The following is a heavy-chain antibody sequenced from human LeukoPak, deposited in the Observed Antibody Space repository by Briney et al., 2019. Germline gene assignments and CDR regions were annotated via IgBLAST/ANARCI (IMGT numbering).Heavy chain of an antibody. J-gene: IGHJ4*02. CDR1: GGSISSYY. D-gene: IGHD3-3*01. CDR3: ARARWHGVVRFDY. Sequence: SETLSLTCTVSGGSISSYYWSWIRQPPGKGLEWIGYIYYSGSTNYSPSLKSRVTKSVDTSKNQFSLKLSSVTAADTAVYYCARARWHGVVRFDYWGQGTLVTVSS. V-gene: IGHV4-59*01. CDR2: IYYSGST.